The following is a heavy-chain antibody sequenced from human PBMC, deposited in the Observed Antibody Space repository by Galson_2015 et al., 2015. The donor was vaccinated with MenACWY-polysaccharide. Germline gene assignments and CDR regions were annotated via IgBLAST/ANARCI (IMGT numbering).Heavy chain of an antibody. CDR2: IYPGDSDT. CDR3: AGHQIEYSTSPCSDY. Sequence: QSGAEVTKPGESLTISCQGSGYTFTNYWVAWVRQMPGKGLEWMGVIYPGDSDTRYSPSFQGQVTISADKSISTAYLQWGSLKASDTAMYYCAGHQIEYSTSPCSDYWGQGTLVAVSS. V-gene: IGHV5-51*01. D-gene: IGHD6-6*01. CDR1: GYTFTNYW. J-gene: IGHJ4*02.